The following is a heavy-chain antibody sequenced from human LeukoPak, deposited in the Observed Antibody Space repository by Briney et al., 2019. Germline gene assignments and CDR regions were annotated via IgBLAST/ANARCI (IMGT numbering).Heavy chain of an antibody. V-gene: IGHV3-23*01. D-gene: IGHD2-2*01. CDR3: AKDRPPAPRPNYFDY. J-gene: IGHJ4*02. CDR1: GFTFSSYA. CDR2: ISGSGGST. Sequence: GGSLRLSCAASGFTFSSYAMHWVRQAPGKGLEWVSAISGSGGSTYYADSVKGRFTISRDNSKNTLYLQMNSLRAEDTAVYYCAKDRPPAPRPNYFDYWGQGTLVTVSS.